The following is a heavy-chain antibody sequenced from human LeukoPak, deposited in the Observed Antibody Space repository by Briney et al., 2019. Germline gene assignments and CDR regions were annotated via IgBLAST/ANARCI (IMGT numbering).Heavy chain of an antibody. J-gene: IGHJ6*03. CDR3: ASGYYGSGSYFYYYYYMDV. D-gene: IGHD3-10*01. Sequence: SETLSLTCTVSGGSISSSSYYWGWIRQPPGKGLEWIGSIYYSGSTYYNPSLKSRVTISVDTSKNQFSLKLSSVTAADTAVYYCASGYYGSGSYFYYYYYMDVWGKGTTVTVSS. V-gene: IGHV4-39*07. CDR2: IYYSGST. CDR1: GGSISSSSYY.